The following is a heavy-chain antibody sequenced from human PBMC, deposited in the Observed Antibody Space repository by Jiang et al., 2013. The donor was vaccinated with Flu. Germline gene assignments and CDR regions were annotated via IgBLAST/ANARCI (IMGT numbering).Heavy chain of an antibody. D-gene: IGHD6-13*01. J-gene: IGHJ4*02. V-gene: IGHV3-49*02. Sequence: RFTISRDDSKSIAYLQMNSLKTEDTAVYYCTREVAAAGSFDYWGQGTLVTVSS. CDR3: TREVAAAGSFDY.